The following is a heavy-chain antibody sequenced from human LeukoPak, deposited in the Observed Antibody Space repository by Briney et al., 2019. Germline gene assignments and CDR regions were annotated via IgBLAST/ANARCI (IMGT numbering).Heavy chain of an antibody. CDR3: ARLPIRYSSSSYAFDI. Sequence: PSETLSLTCTVSGGSISSYYWSWIRQPPGKGLEWIGYIYTSGSTNYNPFLKSRVTISVDTSKNQFSLKLSSVTAADTAVYYCARLPIRYSSSSYAFDIWGQGTMVTVSS. J-gene: IGHJ3*02. CDR2: IYTSGST. V-gene: IGHV4-4*09. D-gene: IGHD6-6*01. CDR1: GGSISSYY.